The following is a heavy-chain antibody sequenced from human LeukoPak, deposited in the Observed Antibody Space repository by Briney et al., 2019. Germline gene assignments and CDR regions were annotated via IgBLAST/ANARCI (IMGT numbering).Heavy chain of an antibody. CDR1: GFTFSDYY. D-gene: IGHD3-22*01. J-gene: IGHJ5*02. CDR2: IRSGGSAM. Sequence: GGSLRLXCTASGFTFSDYYMSWSRQAPGKGLEWVSNIRSGGSAMYYADSVKGRFTISRDNAQNSLYLQMNSLGVEDTAVYYCARAPGGYYDSSGHFGYWLDPWGQGTLVTVSS. CDR3: ARAPGGYYDSSGHFGYWLDP. V-gene: IGHV3-11*04.